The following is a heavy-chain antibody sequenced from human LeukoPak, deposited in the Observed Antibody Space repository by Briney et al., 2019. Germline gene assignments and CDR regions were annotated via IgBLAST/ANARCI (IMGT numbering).Heavy chain of an antibody. D-gene: IGHD2-2*01. J-gene: IGHJ4*02. V-gene: IGHV3-23*01. CDR2: ISGSGGST. Sequence: GGSLRLSCAASGFTFSSLAMTWVRQAPGKGLESVSAISGSGGSTYYADSVKGRFTISRDNSKNTLYLQMNSLRAEDTAVYYCAKDLNQLTFDYWGQGTLVTVSS. CDR3: AKDLNQLTFDY. CDR1: GFTFSSLA.